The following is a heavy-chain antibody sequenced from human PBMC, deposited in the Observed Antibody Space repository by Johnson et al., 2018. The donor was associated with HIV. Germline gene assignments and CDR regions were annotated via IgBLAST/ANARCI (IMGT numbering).Heavy chain of an antibody. J-gene: IGHJ3*02. CDR1: GFSFSDYA. CDR2: ISYDGSSK. D-gene: IGHD1-26*01. Sequence: QVQPVESGGGLVKPGGSLRLSCAASGFSFSDYAMHWVRQAPGKGLEWVAVISYDGSSKFYPNSLKGRFSISRDNSKNTVYLQMNSLRTEDTAFYYCARDRYSGSFTLGAFDIWGQGTVVTVSS. CDR3: ARDRYSGSFTLGAFDI. V-gene: IGHV3-30*04.